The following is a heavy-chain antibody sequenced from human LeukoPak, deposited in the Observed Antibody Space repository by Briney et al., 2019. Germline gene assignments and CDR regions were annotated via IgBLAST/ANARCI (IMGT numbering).Heavy chain of an antibody. Sequence: GGSPRLSCAASGFTFSSYAMSWVRQAPGKGLKWVSTINDNGDGTYYADSVKGRFTISRDNSKNTLYLQMNSLRAEDTAVYYCANEDRSAPSSDYWGQGTLVTVSS. J-gene: IGHJ4*02. CDR1: GFTFSSYA. CDR3: ANEDRSAPSSDY. CDR2: INDNGDGT. V-gene: IGHV3-23*01. D-gene: IGHD3-22*01.